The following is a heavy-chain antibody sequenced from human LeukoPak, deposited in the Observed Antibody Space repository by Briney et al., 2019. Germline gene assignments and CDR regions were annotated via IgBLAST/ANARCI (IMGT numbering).Heavy chain of an antibody. V-gene: IGHV3-48*04. CDR2: ISSSGSTI. CDR1: GFTFSSYS. Sequence: GGSLRLSCAASGFTFSSYSMNWVRQAPGKGLEWVSYISSSGSTIYYADSVKGRFTISRDNAKNSLYLQMNSLRAEDTAVYYCARDLVATIPDYWGQGTLVTVSS. CDR3: ARDLVATIPDY. D-gene: IGHD5-12*01. J-gene: IGHJ4*02.